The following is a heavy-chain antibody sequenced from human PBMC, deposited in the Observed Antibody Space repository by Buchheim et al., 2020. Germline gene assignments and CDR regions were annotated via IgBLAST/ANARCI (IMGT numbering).Heavy chain of an antibody. Sequence: QVQLVESGGGVVQPGRSLRLSCAASGFTFSRYHMHWVRQAPGKGLEWLAVISYDGSHKYYADSVKGRFTISRDNSRNTLYLQMNSLRAEDTAVYYCAKDRSYCSGGSCPNYFDYWGPGTL. CDR3: AKDRSYCSGGSCPNYFDY. CDR1: GFTFSRYH. CDR2: ISYDGSHK. V-gene: IGHV3-30*18. J-gene: IGHJ4*02. D-gene: IGHD2-15*01.